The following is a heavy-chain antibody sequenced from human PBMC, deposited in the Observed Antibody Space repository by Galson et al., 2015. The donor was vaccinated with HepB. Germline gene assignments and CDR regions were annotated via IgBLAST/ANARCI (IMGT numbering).Heavy chain of an antibody. CDR2: FYWNADK. CDR1: GFSLSTSGVG. CDR3: ARHTGGAFDI. Sequence: PALVKPTQTLTLTCTFSGFSLSTSGVGVGCFRQPPGKALEWLALFYWNADKRYSPSLNNRLTITKDTSKNQVVLTMANMDPVDTATYYCARHTGGAFDIWGQGTMVTVSS. D-gene: IGHD1-14*01. V-gene: IGHV2-5*01. J-gene: IGHJ3*02.